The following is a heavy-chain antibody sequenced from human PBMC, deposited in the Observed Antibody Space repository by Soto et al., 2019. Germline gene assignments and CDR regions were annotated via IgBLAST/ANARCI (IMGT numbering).Heavy chain of an antibody. Sequence: GGSLRLSCAASGFTFSSYGMHWVRQAPGKGLEWVAVISYDGSNKYYADSVKGRFTISRDNSKNTLYLQMNSLRAEDTAVYYCANLIGESDYYGMDVWGQGTTVTVSS. CDR3: ANLIGESDYYGMDV. V-gene: IGHV3-30*18. J-gene: IGHJ6*02. CDR1: GFTFSSYG. D-gene: IGHD3-10*01. CDR2: ISYDGSNK.